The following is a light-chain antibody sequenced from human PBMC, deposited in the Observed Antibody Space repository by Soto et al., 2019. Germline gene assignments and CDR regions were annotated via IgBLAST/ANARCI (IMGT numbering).Light chain of an antibody. Sequence: QSALTQPPSASGSRGQSVTISCTGTSSDVGGYNYVSWYQQHPGKAPKLMIYEVSKRPSGVPDRFSGSKSGNTASLTVSGLQVEDEADYYCSSFEASNNLLFGGGTKVTVL. V-gene: IGLV2-8*01. CDR3: SSFEASNNLL. CDR2: EVS. CDR1: SSDVGGYNY. J-gene: IGLJ2*01.